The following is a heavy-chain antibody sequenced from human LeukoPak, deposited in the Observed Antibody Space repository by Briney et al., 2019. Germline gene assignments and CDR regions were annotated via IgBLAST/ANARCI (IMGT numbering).Heavy chain of an antibody. CDR2: ISSSSSYI. CDR3: ARDRVGDYYGSGRYGSD. CDR1: GFSFSSYS. Sequence: GGSLRLSCAASGFSFSSYSLNWVRQAPGKGLEWVSSISSSSSYIYYADSVKGRFTISRDNAKNSLYLQMSSLRAEDTAVYYCARDRVGDYYGSGRYGSDWGQGTLVTVSS. D-gene: IGHD3-10*01. J-gene: IGHJ4*02. V-gene: IGHV3-21*01.